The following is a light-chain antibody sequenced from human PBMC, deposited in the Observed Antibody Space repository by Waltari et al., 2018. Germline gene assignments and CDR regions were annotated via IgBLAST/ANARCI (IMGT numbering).Light chain of an antibody. CDR2: DNH. J-gene: IGLJ3*02. V-gene: IGLV1-51*01. CDR1: SSDVGNNY. CDR3: GAWDSRLSVWV. Sequence: QSVLTQPPSVSAAPGQRVTISCSASSSDVGNNYVSWYQQLPGTAPKILIYDNHELRAGIPDRFSGSKSGMSATLVITGLQTGDEADYYCGAWDSRLSVWVFGGGTKLTVL.